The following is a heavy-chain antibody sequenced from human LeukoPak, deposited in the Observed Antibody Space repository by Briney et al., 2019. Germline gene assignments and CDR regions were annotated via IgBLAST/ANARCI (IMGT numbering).Heavy chain of an antibody. V-gene: IGHV1-69*04. J-gene: IGHJ4*02. CDR3: ARGETAIPYYFDY. CDR1: GGTFSSYA. D-gene: IGHD5-18*01. Sequence: SVKVSCKASGGTFSSYAISWVRQAPGQGLEWMGRIIPILGIANYAQKFQGRGTITTDESTSTVYMELSRLRSEDTAVYFCARGETAIPYYFDYWGQGTLVTVSS. CDR2: IIPILGIA.